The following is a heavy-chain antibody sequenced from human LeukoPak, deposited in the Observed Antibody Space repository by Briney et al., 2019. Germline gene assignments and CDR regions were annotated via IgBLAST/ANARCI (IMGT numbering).Heavy chain of an antibody. CDR1: GGSISSYY. CDR3: ARGGGIVVVPAAMSFDY. Sequence: PLETLSLTCTVSGGSISSYYWSWIRQPPGKGLEWIGYIYYSGSTNYNPSLKSRVTISVDTSKNQFSLKLSSVTAADTAVYYCARGGGIVVVPAAMSFDYWGQGTLVTVSS. CDR2: IYYSGST. D-gene: IGHD2-2*01. J-gene: IGHJ4*02. V-gene: IGHV4-59*01.